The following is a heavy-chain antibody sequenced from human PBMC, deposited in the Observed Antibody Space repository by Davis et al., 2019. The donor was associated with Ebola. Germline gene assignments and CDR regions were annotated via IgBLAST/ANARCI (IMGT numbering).Heavy chain of an antibody. CDR3: VRDVGLCSGGSCARFDY. CDR1: GFTFNMYA. V-gene: IGHV3-21*01. CDR2: ISTGSSYL. J-gene: IGHJ4*02. D-gene: IGHD2-15*01. Sequence: GGSLRLSCVASGFTFNMYAMNWVRQAPGKGLEWVSSISTGSSYLYYADSVKGRFTISRDNAKNSLYLQMNSLTADDTAVSFCVRDVGLCSGGSCARFDYWGQGALVTVSS.